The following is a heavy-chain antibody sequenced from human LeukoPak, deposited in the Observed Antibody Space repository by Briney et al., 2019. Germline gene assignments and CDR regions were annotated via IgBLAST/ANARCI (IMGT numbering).Heavy chain of an antibody. Sequence: SETLSLTCTVSGGSISSGGYSWSWIRQHPGKGLEWIGYIYYSGSTYYNPSLKSRVTISVDTSKNQFSLKLSSVTAADTAVYYCARYCSGGSCAPHDAFDIWGQGTMVTVSS. CDR2: IYYSGST. CDR3: ARYCSGGSCAPHDAFDI. D-gene: IGHD2-15*01. V-gene: IGHV4-31*03. J-gene: IGHJ3*02. CDR1: GGSISSGGYS.